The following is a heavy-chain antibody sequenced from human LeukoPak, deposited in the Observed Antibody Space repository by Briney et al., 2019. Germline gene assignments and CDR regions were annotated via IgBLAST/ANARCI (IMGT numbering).Heavy chain of an antibody. J-gene: IGHJ4*02. CDR2: IKQDGSEK. CDR1: GFTFSSYW. CDR3: ARDHLPYGDSNFDY. Sequence: GGSLRLSCAASGFTFSSYWMSWVRQAPGKGLEWVANIKQDGSEKYYADSVKGRFTISRDNAKNSLYLQMNSLRAEDTAVYYCARDHLPYGDSNFDYWGQGTLVTVSS. D-gene: IGHD4-17*01. V-gene: IGHV3-7*01.